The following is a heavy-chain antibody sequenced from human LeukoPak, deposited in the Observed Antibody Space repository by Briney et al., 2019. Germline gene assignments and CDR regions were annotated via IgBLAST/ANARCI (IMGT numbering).Heavy chain of an antibody. Sequence: PGRSLRLSCAASGFTFSSYAMHWVRQAPGKGLEWVANIKQDGSEKYYVDSVKGRFTISRDNAKNSLYLQMNSLRAEDTAVYYCARAGRGWHYDSSGHDAFDIWGQGTMVTVSS. CDR3: ARAGRGWHYDSSGHDAFDI. D-gene: IGHD3-22*01. CDR2: IKQDGSEK. V-gene: IGHV3-7*01. CDR1: GFTFSSYA. J-gene: IGHJ3*02.